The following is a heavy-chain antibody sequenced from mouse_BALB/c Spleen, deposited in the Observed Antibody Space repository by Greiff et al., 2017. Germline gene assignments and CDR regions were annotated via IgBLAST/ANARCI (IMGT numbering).Heavy chain of an antibody. V-gene: IGHV2-9*02. CDR1: GFSLTSYG. D-gene: IGHD4-1*02. CDR3: ARDQLHYYYAMDY. CDR2: IWAGGST. Sequence: VKLVESGPGLVAPSQSLSITCTVSGFSLTSYGVHWVRQPPGKGLEWLGVIWAGGSTNYNSALMSRLSISKDNSKSQVFLKMNSLQTDDTAMYYCARDQLHYYYAMDYWGQGTSVTVSS. J-gene: IGHJ4*01.